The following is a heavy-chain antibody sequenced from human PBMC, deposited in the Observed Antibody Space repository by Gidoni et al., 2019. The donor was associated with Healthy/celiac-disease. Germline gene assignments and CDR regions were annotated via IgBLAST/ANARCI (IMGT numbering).Heavy chain of an antibody. V-gene: IGHV3-15*07. CDR3: TTDASIMTTVTH. J-gene: IGHJ4*02. Sequence: EVQLVESGGGLVKPGGSLRLSCAASGFTFRNAWMNWVRQAPGKGLEWVGRIKSKTDGGTTDYAAPVKGRFTISRDDSKNTLYLQMNSLKTEDTAVYYCTTDASIMTTVTHWGQGTLVTVSS. CDR1: GFTFRNAW. CDR2: IKSKTDGGTT. D-gene: IGHD4-4*01.